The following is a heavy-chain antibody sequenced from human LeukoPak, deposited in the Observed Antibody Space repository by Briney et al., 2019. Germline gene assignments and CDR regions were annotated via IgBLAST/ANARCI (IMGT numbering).Heavy chain of an antibody. CDR1: GFTFSSYA. CDR3: ARGWYYYDSSGYYPYY. Sequence: GGSLRLSCAASGFTFSSYAMHWVRQAPGKGLEWVAVISYDGSNKYYADSVKGRFAIYRDNSESTLYLHMNSLRAEDTAVYCCARGWYYYDSSGYYPYYWGQGTLVTVSS. CDR2: ISYDGSNK. V-gene: IGHV3-30*01. J-gene: IGHJ4*02. D-gene: IGHD3-22*01.